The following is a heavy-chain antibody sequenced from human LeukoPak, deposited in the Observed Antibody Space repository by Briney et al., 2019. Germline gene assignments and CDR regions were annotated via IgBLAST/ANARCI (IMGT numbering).Heavy chain of an antibody. CDR2: IYYSGST. CDR3: ARSRQASGLFNS. Sequence: PSETLSLTCTVSGGSISSSSYYWGWIRQPPGKGLEWIGSIYYSGSTYYNPSLKSRVTISVDRPKNQFFLNVTSLTAADTAVYYCARSRQASGLFNSWGQGTLVVVSS. J-gene: IGHJ5*01. D-gene: IGHD3-10*01. V-gene: IGHV4-39*07. CDR1: GGSISSSSYY.